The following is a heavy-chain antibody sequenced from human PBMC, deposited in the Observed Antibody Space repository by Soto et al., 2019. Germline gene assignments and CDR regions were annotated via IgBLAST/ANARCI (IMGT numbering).Heavy chain of an antibody. CDR3: AKCRDGQQQRWGSRIPYYFDY. D-gene: IGHD6-13*01. Sequence: GGFLRLSCAASGVTFISYAMSWVRQAPGKGLEWVSAISGSGGSTYYADSVKGRFTISRDNSKNTLYLQMNSLRAEDTAVYYCAKCRDGQQQRWGSRIPYYFDYWGQGTLVTVSS. J-gene: IGHJ4*02. CDR1: GVTFISYA. V-gene: IGHV3-23*01. CDR2: ISGSGGST.